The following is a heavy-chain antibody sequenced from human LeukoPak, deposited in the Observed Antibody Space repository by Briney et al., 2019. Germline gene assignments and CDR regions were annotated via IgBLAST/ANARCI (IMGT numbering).Heavy chain of an antibody. D-gene: IGHD5-18*01. CDR2: ISAYNGNT. V-gene: IGHV1-18*04. J-gene: IGHJ4*02. CDR1: GYTFTSYG. CDR3: ARDLSQGIQLWFEGYFDY. Sequence: ASVKVSCKASGYTFTSYGISWVRQAPGQGLEWVGWISAYNGNTNYAQKLQGRVTMTTDTSTSTAYMELRSLRSDDTAVYYCARDLSQGIQLWFEGYFDYWGQGTQVTVSS.